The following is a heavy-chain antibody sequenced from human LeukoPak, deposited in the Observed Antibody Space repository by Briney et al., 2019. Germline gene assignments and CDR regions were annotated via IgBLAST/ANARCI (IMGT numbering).Heavy chain of an antibody. J-gene: IGHJ4*02. D-gene: IGHD3-10*01. CDR3: ARLYYYGSGGFDY. CDR1: GGSISSGGYY. CDR2: IYYSGST. Sequence: PSETLSLTCTVSGGSISSGGYYWSWIRQHPGKGLEWIGYIYYSGSTYYNPSLKSRVTISVDTSKNQFSLRLNSVTAADTAVYYCARLYYYGSGGFDYWGQGTLVTVSS. V-gene: IGHV4-31*03.